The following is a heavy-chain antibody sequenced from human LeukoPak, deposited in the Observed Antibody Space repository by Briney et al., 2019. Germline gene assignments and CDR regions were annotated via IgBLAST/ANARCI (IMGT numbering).Heavy chain of an antibody. CDR3: ARGYGASPDTAMVTSDY. CDR1: GYTLTELS. V-gene: IGHV1-24*01. Sequence: ASVKVSCKVSGYTLTELSMHWVRQAPGKGLEWMGGFDPEDGETIYAQKFQGRVTMTEDTSTDTAYMELSSLRSEDTAVYYCARGYGASPDTAMVTSDYWGQGTLVTVSS. D-gene: IGHD5-18*01. J-gene: IGHJ4*02. CDR2: FDPEDGET.